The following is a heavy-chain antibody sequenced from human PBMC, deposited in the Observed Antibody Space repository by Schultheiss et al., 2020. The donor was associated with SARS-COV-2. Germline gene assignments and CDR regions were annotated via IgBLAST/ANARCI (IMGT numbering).Heavy chain of an antibody. CDR2: ISSSSSYI. D-gene: IGHD4-17*01. V-gene: IGHV3-21*01. CDR3: ARDRGTVTRHAFDI. Sequence: GGSLRLSCAASGFTFSSYSMNWVRQAPGKGLEWVSSISSSSSYIYYADSVKGRFTISRDNAKNSLYLQMNSLRAEDTAVYYCARDRGTVTRHAFDIWGQGTMVTVSS. CDR1: GFTFSSYS. J-gene: IGHJ3*02.